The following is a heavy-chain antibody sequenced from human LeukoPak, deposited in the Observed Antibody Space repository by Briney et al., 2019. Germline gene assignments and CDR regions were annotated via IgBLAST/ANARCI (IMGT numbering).Heavy chain of an antibody. D-gene: IGHD3-22*01. CDR3: ARDNYIDYYDSSGYCLDP. V-gene: IGHV1-69*05. CDR2: IIPIFGTA. CDR1: GGTFSSYA. Sequence: SVKVSCKASGGTFSSYAISWVRQAPGQGLEWMGGIIPIFGTANYAQKFQGRVTIATDESTSTAYMELSSLRSEDTAVYYCARDNYIDYYDSSGYCLDPWGQGTLVTVSS. J-gene: IGHJ5*02.